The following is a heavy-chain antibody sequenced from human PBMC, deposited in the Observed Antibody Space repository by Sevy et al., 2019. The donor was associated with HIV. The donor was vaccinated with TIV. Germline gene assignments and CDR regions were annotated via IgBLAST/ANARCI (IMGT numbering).Heavy chain of an antibody. D-gene: IGHD2-15*01. CDR1: GYTFTSYG. V-gene: IGHV1-18*01. CDR2: ISAYNGNT. J-gene: IGHJ4*02. Sequence: ASVKVSCKASGYTFTSYGISWVRQAPGQGLEWMGWISAYNGNTNYAQKLQGRVTMTTDTSTSTAYMELRSLRSDDTAVYYCARSHRETDVLGYCSGGSCSELDYWGQGTLVTVSS. CDR3: ARSHRETDVLGYCSGGSCSELDY.